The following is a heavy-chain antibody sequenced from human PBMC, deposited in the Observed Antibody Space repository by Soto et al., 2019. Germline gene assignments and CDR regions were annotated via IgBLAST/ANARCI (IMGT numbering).Heavy chain of an antibody. Sequence: SETLSLTCAVYGGSFSGYYWSWIRQPPGKALEWIGYVNHRGSTSYNPSLNSRVTLSLDASKNQFSLNLTSLTAADTAVYYCARFDGYSGPAEFWGQGTLVTVSS. J-gene: IGHJ4*02. CDR1: GGSFSGYY. CDR3: ARFDGYSGPAEF. V-gene: IGHV4-34*01. D-gene: IGHD5-12*01. CDR2: VNHRGST.